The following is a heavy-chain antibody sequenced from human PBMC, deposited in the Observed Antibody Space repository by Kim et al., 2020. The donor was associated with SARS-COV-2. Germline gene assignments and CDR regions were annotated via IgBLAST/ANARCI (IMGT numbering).Heavy chain of an antibody. J-gene: IGHJ4*02. V-gene: IGHV3-7*01. CDR2: INYDGSQT. D-gene: IGHD6-13*01. CDR3: GKAEVTIPDAH. Sequence: GGSLRLSCTASGVRLSDYWMSWVRQAPGKGLEWVANINYDGSQTYYVDSVRGRFTISRDNAKNSAYLQMNRLRVEDTAIYYCGKAEVTIPDAHWGQGTLVTVAS. CDR1: GVRLSDYW.